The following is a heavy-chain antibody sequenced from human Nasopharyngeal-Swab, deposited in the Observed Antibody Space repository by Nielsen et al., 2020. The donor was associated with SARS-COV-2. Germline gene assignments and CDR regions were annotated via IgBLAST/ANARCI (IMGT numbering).Heavy chain of an antibody. J-gene: IGHJ3*01. CDR2: AYSGGST. Sequence: GGSLRLSCAASGFSFNNYGLHWVRQAPGMGLEWVSVAYSGGSTFYADSVKGRFTISRDNSKNTLYLQMNNLRPEDTAMYYCASPVFGVVSDAFDLWGQGTMVTVSS. D-gene: IGHD3-3*01. V-gene: IGHV3-53*01. CDR3: ASPVFGVVSDAFDL. CDR1: GFSFNNYG.